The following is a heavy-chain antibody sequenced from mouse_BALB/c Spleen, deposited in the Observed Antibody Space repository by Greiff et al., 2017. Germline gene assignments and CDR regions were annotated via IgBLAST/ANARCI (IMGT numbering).Heavy chain of an antibody. V-gene: IGHV5-17*02. CDR3: ARKGVNSYAMDY. Sequence: EVKLMESGGGLVQPGGSRKLSCAASGFTFSSFGMHWVRQAPEKGLEWVAYISSGSSTIYYADTGKGRFTISRDNPKNTLFLQMTSLRSEDTAMYYCARKGVNSYAMDYWGQGTSVTVSS. CDR2: ISSGSSTI. CDR1: GFTFSSFG. J-gene: IGHJ4*01. D-gene: IGHD1-3*01.